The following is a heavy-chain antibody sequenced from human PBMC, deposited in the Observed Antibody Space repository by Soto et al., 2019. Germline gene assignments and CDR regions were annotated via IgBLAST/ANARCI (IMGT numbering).Heavy chain of an antibody. CDR1: GFSFSSYA. CDR2: ISGSGGST. CDR3: ASRSSGWYFDY. J-gene: IGHJ4*02. Sequence: GGSLRLSCAASGFSFSSYAMNWVSQGPGKGLEWVSVISGSGGSTYYADSVKGRFTISRDNSKNTLYLQMNSLRAEDTAVYYCASRSSGWYFDYWGQGTLVTVSS. D-gene: IGHD6-19*01. V-gene: IGHV3-23*01.